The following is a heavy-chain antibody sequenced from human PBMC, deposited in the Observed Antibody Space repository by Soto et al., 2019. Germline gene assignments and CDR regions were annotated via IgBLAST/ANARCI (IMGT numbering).Heavy chain of an antibody. V-gene: IGHV3-48*03. CDR3: ARDGRQGYNFPFDM. CDR1: GFIFSSYE. D-gene: IGHD5-12*01. J-gene: IGHJ3*02. CDR2: ISSSGSAI. Sequence: GGSLRLSCAASGFIFSSYEMNWVRQAPGKGLEWLSYISSSGSAIHYSDSVKGRFTISRDNAKSSLYLQMNSLRAEDTAVYYCARDGRQGYNFPFDMWGQGTMVTVSS.